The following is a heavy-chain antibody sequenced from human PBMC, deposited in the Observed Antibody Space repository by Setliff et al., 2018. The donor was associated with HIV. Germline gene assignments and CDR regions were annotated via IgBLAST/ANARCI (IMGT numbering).Heavy chain of an antibody. CDR1: GFNFGNYG. D-gene: IGHD3-10*01. V-gene: IGHV3-20*04. J-gene: IGHJ4*01. CDR2: ISLNGANP. Sequence: PGGSLRLSCEASGFNFGNYGMGWVRQAPGKGLEWVSGISLNGANPGYADSVKGRFTISRDNANNLLFLQMNNLRVEDTAVYYCASFFGDYGYWGHGTQVTVSS. CDR3: ASFFGDYGY.